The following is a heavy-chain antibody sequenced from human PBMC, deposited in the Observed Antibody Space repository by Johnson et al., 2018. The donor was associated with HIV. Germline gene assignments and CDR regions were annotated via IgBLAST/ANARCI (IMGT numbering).Heavy chain of an antibody. J-gene: IGHJ3*02. CDR3: ARPRIEVLPAGAFDI. D-gene: IGHD2-2*01. V-gene: IGHV3-30*19. CDR2: IKEDGSEK. Sequence: VQLVESGGGVVQPGRSLRLSCAASGFTFSSYGMHWVRQAPGKGLEWVANIKEDGSEKYYADSVKGRFTISRDNSKNTLYLQMNSLRSDDTAVYYCARPRIEVLPAGAFDIWGPGTMVTVSS. CDR1: GFTFSSYG.